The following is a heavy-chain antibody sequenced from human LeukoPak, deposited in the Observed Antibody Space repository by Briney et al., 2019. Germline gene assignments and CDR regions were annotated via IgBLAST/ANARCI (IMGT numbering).Heavy chain of an antibody. CDR1: GFSVSSTY. CDR2: IYRDGST. V-gene: IGHV3-53*01. Sequence: GGSLRLSCAASGFSVSSTYMNWVRQAPGKGLEWVSIIYRDGSTYYADYVKGRFTISRDNSKNTLYLQMNSLRAEDTAVYYCAKGRRPYYYDSSGYFPFDYWGQGTLVTVSS. J-gene: IGHJ4*02. CDR3: AKGRRPYYYDSSGYFPFDY. D-gene: IGHD3-22*01.